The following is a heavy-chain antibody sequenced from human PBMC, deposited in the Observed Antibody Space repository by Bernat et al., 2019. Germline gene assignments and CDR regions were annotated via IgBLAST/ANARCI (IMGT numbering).Heavy chain of an antibody. CDR2: IYSGGST. Sequence: EVQLVETGGGLIQPGGSLRLSCAASGFTVSSNYMSWVRQAPGKGLEWVSVIYSGGSTYYADSVKGRFTISRDKSKNTLYLQMNSLRAEDTAVYYCARDFALYGDYVDIWGQGTMVTVSS. D-gene: IGHD4-17*01. CDR1: GFTVSSNY. J-gene: IGHJ3*02. V-gene: IGHV3-53*02. CDR3: ARDFALYGDYVDI.